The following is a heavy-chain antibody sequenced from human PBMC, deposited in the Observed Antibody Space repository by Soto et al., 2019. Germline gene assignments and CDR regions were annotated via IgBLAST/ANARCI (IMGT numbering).Heavy chain of an antibody. J-gene: IGHJ4*02. Sequence: KPSETLSLTCSVSGGSMSEYFWSWIRQSPGKGLEWIGYIYYLGSTDYNPSLKSRVTISVDTSKRQFSLKLSSVTAADTAIYYCARGTRALITSFFAYWGQGLPVTVSS. V-gene: IGHV4-59*01. CDR3: ARGTRALITSFFAY. D-gene: IGHD1-20*01. CDR1: GGSMSEYF. CDR2: IYYLGST.